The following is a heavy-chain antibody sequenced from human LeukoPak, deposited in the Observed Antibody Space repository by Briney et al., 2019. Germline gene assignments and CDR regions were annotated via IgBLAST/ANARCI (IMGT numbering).Heavy chain of an antibody. J-gene: IGHJ4*02. D-gene: IGHD2-2*02. CDR1: GYTFTSYA. CDR3: ASYCSSTSCYTVQNGDDY. Sequence: GASVKVSCKASGYTFTSYAMHWVRQAPGQRLEWMGWINPNSGGTNYAQKFQGRVTMTRDTSISTAYMELSRLRSDDTAVYYCASYCSSTSCYTVQNGDDYWGQGTLVTVSS. CDR2: INPNSGGT. V-gene: IGHV1-2*02.